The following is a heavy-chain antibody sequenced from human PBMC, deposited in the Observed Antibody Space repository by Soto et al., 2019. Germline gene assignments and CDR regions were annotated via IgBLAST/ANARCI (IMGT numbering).Heavy chain of an antibody. CDR2: IWYDGSNK. CDR1: GFTFSSYG. CDR3: ASFRAAAGTERYYGMDV. Sequence: PGGPLRLSCAASGFTFSSYGMHWVRQAPGKGLEWVAVIWYDGSNKYYADSVKGRFTISRDNSKNTLYLQMNSLRAEDTAVYYCASFRAAAGTERYYGMDVWGQGTTVTVSS. V-gene: IGHV3-33*01. D-gene: IGHD6-13*01. J-gene: IGHJ6*02.